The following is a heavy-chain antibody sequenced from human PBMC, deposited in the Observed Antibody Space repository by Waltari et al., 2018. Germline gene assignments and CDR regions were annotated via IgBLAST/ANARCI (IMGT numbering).Heavy chain of an antibody. J-gene: IGHJ3*02. Sequence: QVQLVQSGAEVKKPGASVKVSCKASGYTFTGYYMHWVRQAPGQGLEWMGRSNPNSGGTNYAQKLQGRVTMTRDTSISTAYMELSRLRSDDTAVYYCTGIFGVVMDAFDIWGQGTMVTVSS. CDR3: TGIFGVVMDAFDI. D-gene: IGHD3-3*01. CDR1: GYTFTGYY. V-gene: IGHV1-2*06. CDR2: SNPNSGGT.